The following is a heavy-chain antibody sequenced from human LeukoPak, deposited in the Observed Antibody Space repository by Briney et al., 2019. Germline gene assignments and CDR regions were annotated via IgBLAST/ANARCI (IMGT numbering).Heavy chain of an antibody. V-gene: IGHV3-20*04. Sequence: PGGSLRLSCAASGFTFDDYGMSWVRQAPGKGLEWVSGINWNGGSTGYADSVKGRFTISRDNVKNSLYLQMNSLRVEDTAVYYCARRAVRGGYFDYWGQGTLVTVSS. J-gene: IGHJ4*02. CDR3: ARRAVRGGYFDY. CDR1: GFTFDDYG. D-gene: IGHD3-10*01. CDR2: INWNGGST.